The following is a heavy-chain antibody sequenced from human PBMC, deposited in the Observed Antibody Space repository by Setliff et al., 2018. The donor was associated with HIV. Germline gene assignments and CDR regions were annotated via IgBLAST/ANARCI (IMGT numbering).Heavy chain of an antibody. CDR2: ISVSGGNP. Sequence: AGGSLRLSCAASGFTFSSYATSWVRQAPGKGLEWVSAISVSGGNPYYADSVKGRFIISGDVSKNTLYLQMNSLRAEDTALYYCAQDQSFDSSGYYYDYWGQGTLVTVSS. D-gene: IGHD3-22*01. CDR3: AQDQSFDSSGYYYDY. V-gene: IGHV3-23*01. CDR1: GFTFSSYA. J-gene: IGHJ4*02.